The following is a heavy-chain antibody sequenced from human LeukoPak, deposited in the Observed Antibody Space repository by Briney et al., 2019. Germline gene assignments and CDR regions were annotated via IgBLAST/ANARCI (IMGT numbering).Heavy chain of an antibody. D-gene: IGHD5-18*01. CDR3: AKVSGYSYGYPLDY. J-gene: IGHJ4*02. V-gene: IGHV3-23*01. CDR1: GFTFSSYA. CDR2: ISGSGGST. Sequence: GGSLRLSCAASGFTFSSYAMSWVRQAPGKGLEWVSAISGSGGSTYYADSVKGRFTISRDNSKNTLYLQMNSLRAEDTAVYYCAKVSGYSYGYPLDYWGQGTLVTVS.